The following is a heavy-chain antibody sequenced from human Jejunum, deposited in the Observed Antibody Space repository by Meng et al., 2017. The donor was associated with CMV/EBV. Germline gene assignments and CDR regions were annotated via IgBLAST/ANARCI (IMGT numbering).Heavy chain of an antibody. V-gene: IGHV3-30-3*01. Sequence: TILNSAMHWVRQAPGKGLEWVALISYDGNIKNYADSVKGRFTVSGEESKNTLYLQMNSLRPEDTAVYYCARGLPIFGVVGDAFDVWGQGTMVTVSS. D-gene: IGHD3-3*01. J-gene: IGHJ3*01. CDR3: ARGLPIFGVVGDAFDV. CDR1: TILNSA. CDR2: ISYDGNIK.